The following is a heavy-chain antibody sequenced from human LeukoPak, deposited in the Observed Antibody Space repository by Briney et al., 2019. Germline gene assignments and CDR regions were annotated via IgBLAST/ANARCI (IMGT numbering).Heavy chain of an antibody. CDR2: ISWNSGSI. V-gene: IGHV3-9*01. CDR3: AKDNYYDSSAFDY. D-gene: IGHD3-22*01. J-gene: IGHJ4*02. Sequence: GGSLRLSCAASGFTFDDYAMHWVRQAPGKGLEWVSGISWNSGSIGYADSVKGRFTISRDNAKNSLYLQMNSLRAEDTALYYCAKDNYYDSSAFDYWGQGTLVTVSS. CDR1: GFTFDDYA.